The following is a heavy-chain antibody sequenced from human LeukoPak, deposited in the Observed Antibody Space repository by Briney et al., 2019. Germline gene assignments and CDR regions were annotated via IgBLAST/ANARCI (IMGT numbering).Heavy chain of an antibody. CDR1: GFTFSDYA. CDR3: TRVAY. CDR2: IKSKGYGGTI. Sequence: GGSLRLSCTTSGFTFSDYAMSWARQAPRKGLGWLGVIKSKGYGGTIEYAASVKDRFSISRDDAKGIAYLQMNSLKTEDTAVYYCTRVAYWGQGTLVTVSS. V-gene: IGHV3-49*04. J-gene: IGHJ4*02.